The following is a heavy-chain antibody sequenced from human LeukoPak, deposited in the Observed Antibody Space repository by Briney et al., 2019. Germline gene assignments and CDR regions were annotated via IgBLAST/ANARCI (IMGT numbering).Heavy chain of an antibody. D-gene: IGHD6-19*01. J-gene: IGHJ4*02. Sequence: GGSLRLSCAASGFTFSDYYMSWVRQAPGKGLEWVANIKQDGSEKYYVDSVKGRFTISRDNAKNSLYLQMNSLRAEDTAVYYCASRESYSSGWYNYWGQGTLVTVSS. CDR3: ASRESYSSGWYNY. CDR2: IKQDGSEK. CDR1: GFTFSDYY. V-gene: IGHV3-7*01.